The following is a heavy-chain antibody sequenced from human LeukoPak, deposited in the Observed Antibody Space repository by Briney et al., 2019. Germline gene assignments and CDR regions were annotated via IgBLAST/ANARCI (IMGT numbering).Heavy chain of an antibody. CDR2: IYYSGST. CDR1: GGSLTYYY. V-gene: IGHV4-59*08. J-gene: IGHJ5*02. D-gene: IGHD1-1*01. CDR3: ASQAAGTTGWFDP. Sequence: SETLSLTCTVSGGSLTYYYWTWIRQSPGRRPEWIGYIYYSGSTHYNPSLESRVAFSVDTSKNQFSLKLSSVTAADTAVYYCASQAAGTTGWFDPWGQGTLVTVSS.